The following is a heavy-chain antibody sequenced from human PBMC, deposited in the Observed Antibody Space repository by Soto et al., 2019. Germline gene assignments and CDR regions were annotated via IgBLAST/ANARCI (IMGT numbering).Heavy chain of an antibody. V-gene: IGHV1-18*04. J-gene: IGHJ6*02. CDR2: ISAYNGNT. Sequence: QVQLVQSGAEVKKPGSSVKVSCKASGGTFTSYGISWVRQAPGQGLEWMGWISAYNGNTNYAQKLQGRVTMTTDTSTSTAYMELRSLRSDDTAVYYCARFPLGSFGELLFSFMDVWGQGTTVTVSS. D-gene: IGHD3-10*01. CDR1: GGTFTSYG. CDR3: ARFPLGSFGELLFSFMDV.